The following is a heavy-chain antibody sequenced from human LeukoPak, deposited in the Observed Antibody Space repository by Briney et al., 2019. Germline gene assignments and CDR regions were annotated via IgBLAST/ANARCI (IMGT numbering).Heavy chain of an antibody. CDR3: AREVYYYDSGSSAGFDP. CDR2: IYSGGST. D-gene: IGHD3-10*01. V-gene: IGHV3-53*01. Sequence: GGSLRLSCAASGFTVSSNYVSWVRQAPGKGLEWVSVIYSGGSTYYPDSVKGRFTISRDNSKNTLYLQMNSLRAEDTAVYYCAREVYYYDSGSSAGFDPWGQGTLVTVSS. CDR1: GFTVSSNY. J-gene: IGHJ5*02.